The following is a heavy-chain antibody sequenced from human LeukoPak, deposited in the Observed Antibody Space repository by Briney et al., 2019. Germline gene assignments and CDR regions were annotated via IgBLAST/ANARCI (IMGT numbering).Heavy chain of an antibody. D-gene: IGHD1-26*01. CDR1: GYTFTSYA. V-gene: IGHV1-3*01. Sequence: GASVKVSCKASGYTFTSYAMHWVRQAPGQRLEWMGWINAGNGNTKYSQKFQGRVTITRDTSASTAYMELSSLRSEDTAVYYCARGPEYSGSYYHWFDPWGQGTLVTVSS. CDR3: ARGPEYSGSYYHWFDP. CDR2: INAGNGNT. J-gene: IGHJ5*02.